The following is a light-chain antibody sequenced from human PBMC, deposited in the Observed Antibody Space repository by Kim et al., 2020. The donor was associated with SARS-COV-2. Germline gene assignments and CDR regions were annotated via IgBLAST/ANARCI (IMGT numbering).Light chain of an antibody. CDR2: GAY. Sequence: LASRGETAPLSSRARQSVSSNLGWYQQKAGEARRLIIDGAYTRATGIPGRCSGSAGANEFTLTISIVQSEDVAVYYCQQYNNWRTFGQGTKVDIK. J-gene: IGKJ1*01. CDR1: QSVSSN. V-gene: IGKV3-15*01. CDR3: QQYNNWRT.